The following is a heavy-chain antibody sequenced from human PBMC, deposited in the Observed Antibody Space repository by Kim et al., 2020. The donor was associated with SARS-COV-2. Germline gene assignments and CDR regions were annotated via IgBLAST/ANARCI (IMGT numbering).Heavy chain of an antibody. CDR2: IYYSGST. CDR3: ARDTRGYCSGGSCYSDWFDP. CDR1: GGSISSYY. V-gene: IGHV4-59*13. Sequence: SETLSLTCTVSGGSISSYYWSWIRQPPGKGLEWIGYIYYSGSTNYNPSLKSRVTISVDTSKNQFSLKLSSVTAADTAVYYCARDTRGYCSGGSCYSDWFDPWGQGTLVTVSS. J-gene: IGHJ5*02. D-gene: IGHD2-15*01.